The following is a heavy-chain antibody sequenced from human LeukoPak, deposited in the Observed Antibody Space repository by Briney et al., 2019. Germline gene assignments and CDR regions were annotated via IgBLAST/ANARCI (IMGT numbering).Heavy chain of an antibody. J-gene: IGHJ5*02. CDR2: IIAGGSRT. Sequence: GGSLRLSCAASGFTFNTYAMAWVRPAPGKGLEWVSSIIAGGSRTYYADSAKGRFTISRDNSKNTMYLQMNSLRPEDTAVYYGAKDVRYCSGGDCYGWFDPWGQGTLVSVSS. V-gene: IGHV3-23*01. CDR3: AKDVRYCSGGDCYGWFDP. D-gene: IGHD2-15*01. CDR1: GFTFNTYA.